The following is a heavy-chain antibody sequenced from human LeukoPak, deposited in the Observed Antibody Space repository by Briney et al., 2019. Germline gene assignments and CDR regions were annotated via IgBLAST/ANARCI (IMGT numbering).Heavy chain of an antibody. CDR1: GFTFSGYW. Sequence: GGSLRLSCAASGFTFSGYWMSWVRQAPGKGLEWVANIKQDGSEKYYVDSVKGRFTISRDNAKNSLYLQMNSLRAEDTAVYYCARDCSSTSCRPYWYFDLWGRGTLVAVSS. CDR3: ARDCSSTSCRPYWYFDL. J-gene: IGHJ2*01. CDR2: IKQDGSEK. D-gene: IGHD2-2*01. V-gene: IGHV3-7*01.